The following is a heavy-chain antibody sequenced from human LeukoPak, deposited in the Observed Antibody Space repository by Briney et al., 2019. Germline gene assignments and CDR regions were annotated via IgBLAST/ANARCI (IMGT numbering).Heavy chain of an antibody. CDR1: GGTFSSYA. D-gene: IGHD3-22*01. CDR3: ARARLDYYDSSGYYLS. V-gene: IGHV1-69*05. Sequence: SVKVSCKASGGTFSSYAISWVRQAPGQGLEWMGRIIPIFGTANYAQKFQGRVTITTDESTSTAYMELSSLRSEDTAVYYCARARLDYYDSSGYYLSWGRGTLITVSS. CDR2: IIPIFGTA. J-gene: IGHJ4*02.